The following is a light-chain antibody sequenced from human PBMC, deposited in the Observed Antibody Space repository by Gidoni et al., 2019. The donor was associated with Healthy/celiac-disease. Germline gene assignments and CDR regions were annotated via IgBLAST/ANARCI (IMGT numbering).Light chain of an antibody. Sequence: DIQMTQSPSSLSASVGDRVTITCRASQSISSYLNWYQQKPGKSPKLMIYAASILQSGVPSRFSGSGPGTDFTLTISSLQPEDFATYYCQQSYSTPCTFGQATKVEIK. CDR3: QQSYSTPCT. J-gene: IGKJ1*01. CDR2: AAS. V-gene: IGKV1-39*01. CDR1: QSISSY.